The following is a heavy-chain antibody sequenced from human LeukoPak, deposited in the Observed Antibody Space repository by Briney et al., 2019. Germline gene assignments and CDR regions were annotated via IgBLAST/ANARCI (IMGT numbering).Heavy chain of an antibody. Sequence: GESLGLSCAASGFTFSSYEMNWVRQAPGKGLEWVSYISSSGSTIHYADSVKGRFTISRDNAKNSLYLQMNSLRAEDTAVYYCAELGITMIGGVWGKGTTVTISS. J-gene: IGHJ6*04. CDR1: GFTFSSYE. D-gene: IGHD3-10*02. V-gene: IGHV3-48*03. CDR3: AELGITMIGGV. CDR2: ISSSGSTI.